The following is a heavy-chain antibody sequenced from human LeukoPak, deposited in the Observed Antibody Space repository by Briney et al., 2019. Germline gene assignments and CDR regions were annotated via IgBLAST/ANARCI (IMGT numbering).Heavy chain of an antibody. V-gene: IGHV4-34*01. D-gene: IGHD6-6*01. J-gene: IGHJ5*02. CDR2: INHSGST. CDR3: ARGPSSIAARVDP. Sequence: SETLSLTCAVYGGSFSGYYWSWIRQPPGKGLEWIGEINHSGSTNYNPSLKSRVTISVDTSKNQFSLKLSSVTAADTAVYYCARGPSSIAARVDPWGQGTLVTVSS. CDR1: GGSFSGYY.